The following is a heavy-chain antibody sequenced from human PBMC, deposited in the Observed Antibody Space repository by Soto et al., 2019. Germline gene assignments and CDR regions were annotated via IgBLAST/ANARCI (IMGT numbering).Heavy chain of an antibody. Sequence: PGGSLRLSCAASGFTFSSYSMNWVRQAPGKGLEWVSSISSSSSYIYYADSVKSRFTISRDNAKNSLYLQMNSLRAEDTAVYYCATIAVADAGGMDVWGQGTTVTVS. D-gene: IGHD6-19*01. CDR1: GFTFSSYS. J-gene: IGHJ6*02. V-gene: IGHV3-21*01. CDR2: ISSSSSYI. CDR3: ATIAVADAGGMDV.